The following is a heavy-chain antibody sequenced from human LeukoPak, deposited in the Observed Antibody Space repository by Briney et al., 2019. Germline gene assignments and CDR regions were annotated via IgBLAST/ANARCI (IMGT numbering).Heavy chain of an antibody. V-gene: IGHV4-61*02. Sequence: PSETLSLTCSFSDGSISSGPNYWNWIRQPAGKGLEWIGRISSSGSTNYNPSLKSRVTMSMDMSKNQFSLRLNSVTAADTAVYYCARGDYVQPRGLYYYYMDVWGKGTTVTVSS. CDR2: ISSSGST. J-gene: IGHJ6*03. CDR3: ARGDYVQPRGLYYYYMDV. D-gene: IGHD3-16*01. CDR1: DGSISSGPNY.